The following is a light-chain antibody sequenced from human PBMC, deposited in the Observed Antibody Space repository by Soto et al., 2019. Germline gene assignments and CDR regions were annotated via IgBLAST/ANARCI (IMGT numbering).Light chain of an antibody. CDR2: DAS. CDR1: QSVSNY. J-gene: IGKJ3*01. Sequence: EVVLTQSPGTLSLSPGERATLSCGASQSVSNYLAWYQQKPGQAPRLLIYDASNRATGIPARFSGSGSGTDFTLTISSLEPEDFAVYYCQQRSNWPRTFGPGTKVDIK. V-gene: IGKV3-11*01. CDR3: QQRSNWPRT.